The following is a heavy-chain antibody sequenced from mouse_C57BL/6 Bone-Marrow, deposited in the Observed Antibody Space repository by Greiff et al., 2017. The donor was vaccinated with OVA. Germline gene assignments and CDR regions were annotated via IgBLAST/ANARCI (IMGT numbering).Heavy chain of an antibody. CDR3: ARYLYYSNYEDWYFDV. D-gene: IGHD2-5*01. V-gene: IGHV1-53*01. CDR2: INPSNGGT. CDR1: GYTFTSYW. J-gene: IGHJ1*03. Sequence: QVQLQQSGTELVKPGASVKLSCKASGYTFTSYWMHWVKQRPGQGLEWIGNINPSNGGTNYNEKFKSKATLTVDKSSSTAYMQLSSLTSEDSAVYYCARYLYYSNYEDWYFDVWGTGTTVTVSS.